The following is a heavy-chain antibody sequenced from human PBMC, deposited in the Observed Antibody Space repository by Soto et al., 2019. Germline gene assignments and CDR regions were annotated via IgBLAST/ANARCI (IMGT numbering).Heavy chain of an antibody. Sequence: GESLKISCKGSGYSFTSYWIGWVRQMPGKGLERMGIIYPGDSDTRYSPSFQGQVTISADKSISTAYLQWSSLKASDTAMYYCARGIWTDSSGYYRQAFDIWGQGTMVTVSS. V-gene: IGHV5-51*01. CDR3: ARGIWTDSSGYYRQAFDI. J-gene: IGHJ3*02. CDR1: GYSFTSYW. D-gene: IGHD3-22*01. CDR2: IYPGDSDT.